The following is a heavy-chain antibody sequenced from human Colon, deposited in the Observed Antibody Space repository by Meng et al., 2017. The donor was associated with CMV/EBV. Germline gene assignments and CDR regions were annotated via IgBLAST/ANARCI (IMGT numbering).Heavy chain of an antibody. CDR3: ARGPPGSSWYLDYFDY. D-gene: IGHD6-13*01. CDR1: DTFSRYA. CDR2: IIPIFGTT. V-gene: IGHV1-69*05. Sequence: DTFSRYAISWVRQAPGQGLEWMGGIIPIFGTTNYAQKFQSRVTITTDESTNTAYMELSSLRSEDTAVYYCARGPPGSSWYLDYFDYWGRGTLVTVSS. J-gene: IGHJ4*02.